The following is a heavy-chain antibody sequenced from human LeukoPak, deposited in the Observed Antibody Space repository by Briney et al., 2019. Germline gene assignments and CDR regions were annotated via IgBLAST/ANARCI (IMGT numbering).Heavy chain of an antibody. D-gene: IGHD4-17*01. CDR1: GYTFTSYY. CDR2: INPHTGGT. J-gene: IGHJ4*02. V-gene: IGHV1-2*02. Sequence: ASVKVSCKASGYTFTSYYMHWVRQAPGQGLEWMGWINPHTGGTNYAQKFQGRVTMTRDTSISTAYMELSRLTSDDTAVYYCARDKDDYGDSSCYFDYWGQGTLVTVSS. CDR3: ARDKDDYGDSSCYFDY.